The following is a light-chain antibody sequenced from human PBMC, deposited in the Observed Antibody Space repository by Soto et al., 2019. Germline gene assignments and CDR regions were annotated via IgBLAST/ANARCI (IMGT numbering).Light chain of an antibody. CDR3: QQYNNWPGLYT. Sequence: EIVMTQSPATLSVSPGERATLSCRASQSVSSNLAWYQQKPGQAPRLLIYGASTRATGIPARFSGSGSGTEFTLTISSLQSEDFAVYYRQQYNNWPGLYTFGQGTKLEIK. J-gene: IGKJ2*01. CDR1: QSVSSN. V-gene: IGKV3-15*01. CDR2: GAS.